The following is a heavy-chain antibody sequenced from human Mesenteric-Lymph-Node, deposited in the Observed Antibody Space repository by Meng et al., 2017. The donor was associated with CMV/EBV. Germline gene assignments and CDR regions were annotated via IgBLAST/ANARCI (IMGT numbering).Heavy chain of an antibody. D-gene: IGHD6-13*01. CDR1: GYTFTNFA. J-gene: IGHJ1*01. CDR2: INSNTSIP. Sequence: SGYTFTNFAMNWVRQAPGQGLEWMGWINSNTSIPTYAQGFPGRFVFSMDTSVSTAYLQINSLKSEDTAVYYCARDWISWETTQYFPPWGQGTLVTVSS. V-gene: IGHV7-4-1*02. CDR3: ARDWISWETTQYFPP.